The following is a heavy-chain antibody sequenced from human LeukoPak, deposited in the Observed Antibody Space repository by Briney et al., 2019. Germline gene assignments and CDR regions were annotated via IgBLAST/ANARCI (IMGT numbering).Heavy chain of an antibody. J-gene: IGHJ4*02. Sequence: GGSLRLSCAASGFPFSSYAMHWVRQAPGKGLEYVSAISSNGGSTSYANSVKGRFTISRNNSKNTLYLQMGSLRAEDMAVYYCARSSIVVVSILDYWGQGTLVTVSS. V-gene: IGHV3-64*01. D-gene: IGHD2-2*01. CDR1: GFPFSSYA. CDR3: ARSSIVVVSILDY. CDR2: ISSNGGST.